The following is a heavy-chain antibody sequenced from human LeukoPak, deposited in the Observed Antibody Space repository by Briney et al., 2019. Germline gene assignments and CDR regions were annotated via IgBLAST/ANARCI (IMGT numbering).Heavy chain of an antibody. Sequence: RASLRLSCAASGFTFSNYWMSWVRQAPGKGLEWMANIKQDASEKNYVDSVKGRFTISRDNAKNSPYLQMNSLRAEDKAVYYCSEVGITMMGRVWGKGTTVTISS. D-gene: IGHD3-22*01. CDR2: IKQDASEK. J-gene: IGHJ6*04. CDR1: GFTFSNYW. CDR3: SEVGITMMGRV. V-gene: IGHV3-7*03.